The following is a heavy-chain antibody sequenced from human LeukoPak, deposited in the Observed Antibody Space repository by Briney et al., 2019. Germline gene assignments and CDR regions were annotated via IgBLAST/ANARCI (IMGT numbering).Heavy chain of an antibody. CDR1: GFTSSSYE. V-gene: IGHV3-48*03. J-gene: IGHJ4*02. D-gene: IGHD3-22*01. CDR3: ARGYYYDSSAYPGDY. Sequence: GGSLRLSCAASGFTSSSYEMNWVRQAPGKGLEWVSYISSSGSTFYSADSVKGRFTVSRDNAKNSLYLQMNSLRAEDTALYYCARGYYYDSSAYPGDYWGQGTLVTVSS. CDR2: ISSSGSTF.